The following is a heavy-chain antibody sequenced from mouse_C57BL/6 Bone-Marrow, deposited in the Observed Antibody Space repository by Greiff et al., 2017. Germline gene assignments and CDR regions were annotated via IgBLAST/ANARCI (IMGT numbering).Heavy chain of an antibody. CDR1: GYTFTSYW. D-gene: IGHD4-1*01. CDR3: ARGWKLGRWCAY. CDR2: IHPNSGST. J-gene: IGHJ3*01. Sequence: QVQLKQPGAELVKPGASVKLSCKASGYTFTSYWLHWVKQRPGQGLEWIGMIHPNSGSTNYTEKFKSKATLTVAKTSSTAYMQLSSQTSDDAAVYYRARGWKLGRWCAYWGQGTLVTVSA. V-gene: IGHV1-64*01.